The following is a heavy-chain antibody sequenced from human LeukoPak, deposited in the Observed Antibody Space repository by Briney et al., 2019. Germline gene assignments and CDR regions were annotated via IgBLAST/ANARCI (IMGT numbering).Heavy chain of an antibody. V-gene: IGHV4-59*12. J-gene: IGHJ4*02. CDR3: ARGRYGGNQY. Sequence: SETLSLTCTVSGGSISSYFWTWIRQPPGKGLEWIGNIYYGGSTRYNPSLKSRVSISVDTSKNQFSLKLSSVTAADTAVYYCARGRYGGNQYWGQGTLVTVSS. CDR2: IYYGGST. CDR1: GGSISSYF. D-gene: IGHD4-23*01.